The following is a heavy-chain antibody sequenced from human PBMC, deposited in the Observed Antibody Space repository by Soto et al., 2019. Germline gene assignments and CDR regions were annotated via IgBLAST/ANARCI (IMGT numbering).Heavy chain of an antibody. CDR1: GETLNSNP. CDR2: IVPLSDRT. D-gene: IGHD2-15*01. V-gene: IGHV1-69*01. Sequence: QVQLVQSGAEVKKPGSSLKVSCKVFGETLNSNPIGWVRQAPGQGLEWGGGIVPLSDRTNYAQELQGRVTVTADDSTSTVYMELSNLKSDDTAVYYCARKSGRDCHSGGGCFSLDVWGQGSLITVSS. CDR3: ARKSGRDCHSGGGCFSLDV. J-gene: IGHJ5*02.